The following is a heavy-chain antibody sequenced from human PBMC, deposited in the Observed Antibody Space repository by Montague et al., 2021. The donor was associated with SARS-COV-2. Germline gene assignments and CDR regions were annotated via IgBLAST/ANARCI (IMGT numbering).Heavy chain of an antibody. J-gene: IGHJ6*02. CDR3: ARRVTGTTVHYYYYGMDV. Sequence: SETLSLTCAVYGGSFSGYYWSWIRQSPGKGLEWIGEISHSGSTNYNPSLKSRVTISIDTSKNQFSLKLSSVTAADTAVYYCARRVTGTTVHYYYYGMDVWGQGTTVTVSS. D-gene: IGHD1-20*01. CDR1: GGSFSGYY. CDR2: ISHSGST. V-gene: IGHV4-34*01.